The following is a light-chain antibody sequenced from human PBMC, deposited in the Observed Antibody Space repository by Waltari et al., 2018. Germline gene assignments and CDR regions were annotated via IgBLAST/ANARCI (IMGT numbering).Light chain of an antibody. CDR3: QQYNNWPR. V-gene: IGKV3-15*01. CDR2: GAS. CDR1: QSIGTY. J-gene: IGKJ2*01. Sequence: VMTQSPRTLSVSPGERATLSCRAPQSIGTYLAWYQQRPGQAPRLLSYGASNRATGVPARFTGSGSGTEFTLTISRLQSEDVGVYLCQQYNNWPRFGQGTKLEIK.